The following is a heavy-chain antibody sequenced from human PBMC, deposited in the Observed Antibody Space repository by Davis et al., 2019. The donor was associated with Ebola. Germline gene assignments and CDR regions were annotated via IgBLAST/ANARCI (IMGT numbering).Heavy chain of an antibody. Sequence: ASVKVSCKASGFTFTNYGFIWVRQAPGQGLEWMGWISADNGHTNYAQNLQGRVTMTRDTSISTAYMELSRLRSDDTAVYYCARGGREIFGVVTDNWFDPWGQGTLVTVSS. CDR1: GFTFTNYG. D-gene: IGHD3-3*01. CDR3: ARGGREIFGVVTDNWFDP. V-gene: IGHV1-18*04. J-gene: IGHJ5*02. CDR2: ISADNGHT.